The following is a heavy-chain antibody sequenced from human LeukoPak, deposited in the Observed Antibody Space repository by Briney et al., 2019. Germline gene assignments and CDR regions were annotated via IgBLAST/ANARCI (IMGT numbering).Heavy chain of an antibody. CDR2: IKQDGSEK. Sequence: GGSLRLSCAASGFTFSSYFMSWVRQAPGKGLEWVANIKQDGSEKYYVDSVKGRFTISRDNAKNPLYLQMNSLRAEDTAVYYCSRDRFCDYWGQGTLVTVSS. J-gene: IGHJ4*02. CDR1: GFTFSSYF. V-gene: IGHV3-7*01. D-gene: IGHD3-10*01. CDR3: SRDRFCDY.